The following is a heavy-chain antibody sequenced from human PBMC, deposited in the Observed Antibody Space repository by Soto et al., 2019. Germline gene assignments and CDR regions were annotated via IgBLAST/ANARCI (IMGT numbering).Heavy chain of an antibody. CDR1: GFTFSDYF. CDR3: ARETIPPWFDP. V-gene: IGHV3-11*01. J-gene: IGHJ5*02. Sequence: QVPLVESGGGLVRPGGSLRLSCAASGFTFSDYFMTWIRQAPGKGLEWISYISGSGDTIYYADSVKGRFTISRHNAKNSLYLQMNSLRAEDTAVYYCARETIPPWFDPWGQGTLVTVSS. D-gene: IGHD3-9*01. CDR2: ISGSGDTI.